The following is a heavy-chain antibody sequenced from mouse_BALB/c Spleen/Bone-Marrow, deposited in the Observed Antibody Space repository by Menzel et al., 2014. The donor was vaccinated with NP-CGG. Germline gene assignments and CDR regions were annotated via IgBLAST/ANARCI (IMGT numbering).Heavy chain of an antibody. CDR2: IFPGTVTP. Sequence: VQLQQSGAELVKPGASVKLSCKTSGYTFTSYWIQWVKRRPGQGLGWIGEIFPGTVTPYYNEKFKGKATLTIDTSSSTASMQLSSLTSEGSAVYFCARRGYGYLDYWGQGTTLTVSS. D-gene: IGHD2-10*02. J-gene: IGHJ2*01. CDR1: GYTFTSYW. CDR3: ARRGYGYLDY. V-gene: IGHV1S132*01.